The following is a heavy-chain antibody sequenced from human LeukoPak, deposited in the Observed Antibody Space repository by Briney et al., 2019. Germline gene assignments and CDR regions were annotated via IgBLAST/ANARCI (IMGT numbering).Heavy chain of an antibody. V-gene: IGHV1-2*02. Sequence: ASVKVSCKASGYTFTGYYMHWVRQAPGQGLEWMGWINPNSGGTNYAQKFQGRVTMTRDTSISTAYMELSRLRSDDTAVYYCARAAAAGTLHWFDPWGQGTLVTVSS. D-gene: IGHD6-13*01. CDR2: INPNSGGT. CDR1: GYTFTGYY. CDR3: ARAAAAGTLHWFDP. J-gene: IGHJ5*02.